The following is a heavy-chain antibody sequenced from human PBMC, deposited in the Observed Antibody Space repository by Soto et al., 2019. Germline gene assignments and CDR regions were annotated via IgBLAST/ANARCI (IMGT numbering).Heavy chain of an antibody. V-gene: IGHV4-34*01. D-gene: IGHD5-12*01. CDR2: ITHGGST. Sequence: SETLSLTCGVYGGSFSAYSWTWLRQSPGKGLEWSGEITHGGSTDYNPALKSRLVMSVDTSKNQFSLRVTSVTAADAAVYFCATARFDYCSHIYYGLDVWDQGTTVTVSS. J-gene: IGHJ6*02. CDR3: ATARFDYCSHIYYGLDV. CDR1: GGSFSAYS.